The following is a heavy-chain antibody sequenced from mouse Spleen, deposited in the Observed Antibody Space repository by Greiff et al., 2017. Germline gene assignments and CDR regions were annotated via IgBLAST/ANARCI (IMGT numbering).Heavy chain of an antibody. V-gene: IGHV5-4*01. CDR2: ISDGGSYT. CDR3: ARDHYYGSSYPYYFDY. Sequence: EVQVVESGGGLVKPGGSLKLSCAASGFTFSSYAMSWVRQTPEKRLEWVATISDGGSYTYYPDNVKGRFTISRDNAKNNLYLQMSHLKSEDTAMYYCARDHYYGSSYPYYFDYWGQGTTLTVSS. D-gene: IGHD1-1*01. CDR1: GFTFSSYA. J-gene: IGHJ2*01.